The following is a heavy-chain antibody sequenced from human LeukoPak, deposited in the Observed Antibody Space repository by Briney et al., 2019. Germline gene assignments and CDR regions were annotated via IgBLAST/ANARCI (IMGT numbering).Heavy chain of an antibody. Sequence: PGGSLRLSCAASGFTFSSHWMHWVRQAPGKGLVGVSRINSDGSSTSYADSVKGRFTISRDNAKNTLYLPMNSLRVEDTAVYYCARRLGYCSGGSCSYYMDVWGKGTTVTISS. CDR1: GFTFSSHW. V-gene: IGHV3-74*01. CDR2: INSDGSST. D-gene: IGHD2-15*01. J-gene: IGHJ6*03. CDR3: ARRLGYCSGGSCSYYMDV.